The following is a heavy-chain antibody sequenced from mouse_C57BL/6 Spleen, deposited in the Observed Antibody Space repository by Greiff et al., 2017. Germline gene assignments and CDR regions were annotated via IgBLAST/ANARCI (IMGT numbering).Heavy chain of an antibody. Sequence: VKLMESGPGLVAPSQSLSITCTVSGFSLTSYAISWVRQPPGQGLEWLGVIWTGGGTNYNSALKSRLSISKDNSKSQVFLKMNSLQTDDTARYYCAKVTTDPYYYAMDDWGQGTSVTVSS. V-gene: IGHV2-9-1*01. J-gene: IGHJ4*01. D-gene: IGHD2-2*01. CDR1: GFSLTSYA. CDR3: AKVTTDPYYYAMDD. CDR2: IWTGGGT.